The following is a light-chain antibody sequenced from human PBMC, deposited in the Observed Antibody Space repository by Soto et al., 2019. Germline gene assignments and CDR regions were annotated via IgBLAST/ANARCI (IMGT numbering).Light chain of an antibody. CDR3: HSRA. CDR2: DAS. V-gene: IGKV1-5*01. CDR1: QSISTW. J-gene: IGKJ5*01. Sequence: DIQMTQSPSTLSASVGDRVTITCRASQSISTWLAWYQQKPGKVPKLLIYDASSLESGVPSRFSGSGSETEFTLTTSRLQPDDFATYFCHSRAFGQGTRLEI.